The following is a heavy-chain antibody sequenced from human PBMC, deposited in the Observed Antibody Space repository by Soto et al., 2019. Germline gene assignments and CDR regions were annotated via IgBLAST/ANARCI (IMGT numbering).Heavy chain of an antibody. V-gene: IGHV4-34*01. CDR1: GGSFSGYY. D-gene: IGHD4-17*01. Sequence: QVQLQQWGAGLLKPSETLSLTCAVYGGSFSGYYWSWLRQPPGRGLELIGEIKHRGSSNYNPSLKSQGTMSVDTSKNQFSLKLSSVTAADTAVYYCARGNQAPYGYYEYWGKGALVAVAS. J-gene: IGHJ4*02. CDR2: IKHRGSS. CDR3: ARGNQAPYGYYEY.